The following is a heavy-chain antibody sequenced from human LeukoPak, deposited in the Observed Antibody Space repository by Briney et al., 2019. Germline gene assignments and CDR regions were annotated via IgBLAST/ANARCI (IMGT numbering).Heavy chain of an antibody. D-gene: IGHD3-3*01. CDR1: GGSISSSSYF. J-gene: IGHJ4*02. Sequence: LSETLSLTCTVSGGSISSSSYFWGWIRQPPGKWLEWIGSVYYSGSTYYNPSLKSRVTISVDTSKNQFSLKLSSVTATDTAIYYCARLPARFLGLDYWGQGTLVTVSS. V-gene: IGHV4-39*01. CDR2: VYYSGST. CDR3: ARLPARFLGLDY.